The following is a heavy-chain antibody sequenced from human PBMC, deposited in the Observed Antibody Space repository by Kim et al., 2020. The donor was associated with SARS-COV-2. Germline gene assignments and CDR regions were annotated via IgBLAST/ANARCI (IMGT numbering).Heavy chain of an antibody. CDR2: INTNTGNT. V-gene: IGHV7-4-1*02. CDR3: ARDLRYYYGSGSPGDFDY. J-gene: IGHJ4*02. Sequence: ASVKVSCKASGYTFTSYAMNWVRQAPGQGLEWMGWINTNTGNTTYAQGFTGRFVFSLDTSVSTAYLQISSLRAEDTAVYYCARDLRYYYGSGSPGDFDYWGQGTRVTVSS. CDR1: GYTFTSYA. D-gene: IGHD3-10*01.